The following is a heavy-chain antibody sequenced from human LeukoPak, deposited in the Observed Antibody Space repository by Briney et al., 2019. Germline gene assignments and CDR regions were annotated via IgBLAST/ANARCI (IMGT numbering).Heavy chain of an antibody. J-gene: IGHJ3*02. CDR1: GFTVSSNY. CDR2: IYSGGST. Sequence: PGGSLRLSCAASGFTVSSNYMSWVRQAPGKGLEWVSVIYSGGSTYYADSVKGRFTISRDNSKNTLYLQMNSLRAEDTAVYYCARDPHYYDSSGLGAFDIWGQGTMVTVSS. D-gene: IGHD3-22*01. CDR3: ARDPHYYDSSGLGAFDI. V-gene: IGHV3-53*01.